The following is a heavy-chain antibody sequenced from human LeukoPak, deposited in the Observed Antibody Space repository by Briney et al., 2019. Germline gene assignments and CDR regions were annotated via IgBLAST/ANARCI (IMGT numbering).Heavy chain of an antibody. D-gene: IGHD4-11*01. J-gene: IGHJ3*02. V-gene: IGHV1-69*13. CDR2: IIPIFGTA. CDR3: ARPDYRLVGAFDI. CDR1: GGTFSSYA. Sequence: SVKVSCKASGGTFSSYAISWVRQAPGQGLEWMGGIIPIFGTANYAQKFQGRVTITADESTSTAYMELSSLRSEDTAVYYCARPDYRLVGAFDIWGQGTMATVSS.